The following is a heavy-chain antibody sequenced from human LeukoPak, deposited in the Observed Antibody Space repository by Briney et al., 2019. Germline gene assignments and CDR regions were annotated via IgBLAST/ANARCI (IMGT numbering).Heavy chain of an antibody. CDR1: GYTFTSYY. Sequence: GASVKLSCKASGYTFTSYYMNWVRQAPGQPLEWMGIINPSGGSTSYAQKFQGRVTMTRDMSTSTVYMELSSLRSEDTAVYYCASHRGTTYYMDVWGNGTTVTISS. J-gene: IGHJ6*03. CDR3: ASHRGTTYYMDV. D-gene: IGHD1-1*01. CDR2: INPSGGST. V-gene: IGHV1-46*01.